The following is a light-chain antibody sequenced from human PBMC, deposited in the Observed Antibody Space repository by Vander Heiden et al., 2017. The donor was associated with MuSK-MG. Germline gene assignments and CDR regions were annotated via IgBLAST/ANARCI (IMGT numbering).Light chain of an antibody. CDR1: TSDVGDYTY. CDR2: DGS. V-gene: IGLV2-14*03. CDR3: ASSSVTTSVV. Sequence: QSALPQSASVSGSPGPSLTISCTGTTSDVGDYTYLSWYQQRPGKVPRLVIYDGSSRPSGVANRISGSKSGNTASLTISGLQADDEADYYGASSSVTTSVVFGGGTKVTVL. J-gene: IGLJ2*01.